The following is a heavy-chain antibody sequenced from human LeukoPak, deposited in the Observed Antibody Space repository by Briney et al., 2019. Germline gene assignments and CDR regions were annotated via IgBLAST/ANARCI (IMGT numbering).Heavy chain of an antibody. Sequence: PSETLSLTCTVSGGSISSYYWSWIRQPPGKGLEWIGYIYYSGSTYYNPSLKTRVTISVDTSKNQFSLKLSSVTAADTAVYYCARGWNSYSSSGDYWGQGTLVTVSS. J-gene: IGHJ4*02. CDR1: GGSISSYY. CDR3: ARGWNSYSSSGDY. V-gene: IGHV4-59*01. D-gene: IGHD6-13*01. CDR2: IYYSGST.